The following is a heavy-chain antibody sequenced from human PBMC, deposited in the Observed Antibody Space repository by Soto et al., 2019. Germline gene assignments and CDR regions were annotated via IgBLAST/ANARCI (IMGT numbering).Heavy chain of an antibody. V-gene: IGHV4-59*01. D-gene: IGHD3-16*01. Sequence: SETLSLTCTVSGGSISSYDWSWVRQPPGKGLEWIGYIYYSGSTYYNPSLKSRVTISVDTSKNQFSLKLSSVTAADTAVYYCARRYGGNFDYWGQGTLVTVSS. J-gene: IGHJ4*02. CDR1: GGSISSYD. CDR2: IYYSGST. CDR3: ARRYGGNFDY.